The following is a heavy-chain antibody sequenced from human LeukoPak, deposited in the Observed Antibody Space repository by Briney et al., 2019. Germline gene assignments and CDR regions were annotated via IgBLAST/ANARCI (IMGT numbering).Heavy chain of an antibody. CDR1: GGSIRSGDYY. V-gene: IGHV4-31*03. CDR3: ARFCGGDCYTFDY. D-gene: IGHD2-21*02. CDR2: IYYGGST. J-gene: IGHJ4*02. Sequence: SQTLSLTCTVSGGSIRSGDYYWSWIRQHPGKGLEWIGYIYYGGSTYYNPSLKSRVTISVDTSKNQFSLKLSSVTAADTAVYYCARFCGGDCYTFDYWGQGTLVAVSS.